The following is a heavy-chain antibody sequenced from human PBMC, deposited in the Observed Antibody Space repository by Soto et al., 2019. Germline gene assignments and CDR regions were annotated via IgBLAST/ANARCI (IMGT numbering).Heavy chain of an antibody. Sequence: EVQLLESGGGLVQPGGSLRLSCAASGFTFSNYAMSWVRQAPGKGLEWVSAISGSGGSTYYADSVKGRFTISRDNYKNTLFLQMNSMRAEDTAVYYCAKDRYCSGGSCYSEWAFDIWGQGTMVTVSS. J-gene: IGHJ3*02. CDR2: ISGSGGST. D-gene: IGHD2-15*01. CDR1: GFTFSNYA. V-gene: IGHV3-23*01. CDR3: AKDRYCSGGSCYSEWAFDI.